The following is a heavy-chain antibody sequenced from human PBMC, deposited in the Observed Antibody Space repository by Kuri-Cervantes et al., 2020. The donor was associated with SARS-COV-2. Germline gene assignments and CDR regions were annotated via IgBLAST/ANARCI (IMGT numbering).Heavy chain of an antibody. V-gene: IGHV4-34*01. Sequence: SETRSLTSTVSGGSISSYYWSWIRQPPGKGLEWIGEINHSGSTNYNPSLKSRVTISVDTSKNQFSLKLSSVTAADTAVYYCARHRRFDPWGQGTLVTVSS. J-gene: IGHJ5*02. CDR3: ARHRRFDP. CDR1: GGSISSYY. D-gene: IGHD1-14*01. CDR2: INHSGST.